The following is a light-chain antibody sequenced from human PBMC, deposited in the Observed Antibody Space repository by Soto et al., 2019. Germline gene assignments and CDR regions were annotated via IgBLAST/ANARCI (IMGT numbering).Light chain of an antibody. CDR1: TGAVTSGYY. CDR2: STS. Sequence: QAVVTQEPSLTVSPGGTVTLTCASSTGAVTSGYYPNWFQQKPGQAPRAPIYSTSNKHSWTPPRFSGSLLGGKAALTLSGVQPEDEAEYYCLLYYGGAQVFGGGTKLTVL. V-gene: IGLV7-43*01. J-gene: IGLJ2*01. CDR3: LLYYGGAQV.